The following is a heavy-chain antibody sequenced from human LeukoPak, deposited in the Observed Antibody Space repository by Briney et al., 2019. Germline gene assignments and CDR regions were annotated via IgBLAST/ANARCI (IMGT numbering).Heavy chain of an antibody. J-gene: IGHJ6*03. Sequence: SVPVSCLGCVCTFTGYYMHWLRPAPARGRAWMGWINHNSGCTNYEQKFQGKVNMARETSISPAYRELSRLRSDEAAVYYCARDGMPGCSSTSCYWAADYYYYYMDVWGKGTTVTVSS. V-gene: IGHV1-2*02. CDR2: INHNSGCT. CDR3: ARDGMPGCSSTSCYWAADYYYYYMDV. D-gene: IGHD2-2*01. CDR1: VCTFTGYY.